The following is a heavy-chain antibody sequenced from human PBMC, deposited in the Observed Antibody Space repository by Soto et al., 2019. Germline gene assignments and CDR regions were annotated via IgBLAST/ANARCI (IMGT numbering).Heavy chain of an antibody. CDR3: ARHNYGSGSTYFDY. CDR1: GGSISSYY. V-gene: IGHV4-59*08. Sequence: SETLSLTCTVSGGSISSYYWSWIRQPPGKGLEWIGYIYYGGSTNYNPSLKSRVTISVDTSKNQFSLKLNSMTAADTAVYYCARHNYGSGSTYFDYWGQGTLVTVPQ. D-gene: IGHD3-10*01. CDR2: IYYGGST. J-gene: IGHJ4*02.